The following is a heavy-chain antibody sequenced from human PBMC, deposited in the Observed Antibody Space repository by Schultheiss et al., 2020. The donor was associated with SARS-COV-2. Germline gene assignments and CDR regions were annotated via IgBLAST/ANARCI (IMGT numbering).Heavy chain of an antibody. CDR2: ISSSGSAI. J-gene: IGHJ4*02. CDR3: ARDDSRDMMGFDY. D-gene: IGHD3-16*01. Sequence: GGSLRLSCAASGFTFSGYEMKWVRQAPGKGLEWVSDISSSGSAIYYADSVKGRFTISRENAKNSLYLQMNSLRAEDTAVYYCARDDSRDMMGFDYWGQGTLVTVSS. V-gene: IGHV3-48*03. CDR1: GFTFSGYE.